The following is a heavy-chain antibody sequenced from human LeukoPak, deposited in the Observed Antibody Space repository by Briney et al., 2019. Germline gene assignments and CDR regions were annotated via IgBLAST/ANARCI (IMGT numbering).Heavy chain of an antibody. J-gene: IGHJ4*02. V-gene: IGHV3-7*01. D-gene: IGHD2-2*01. CDR1: GFTFSSYA. Sequence: PGGSLRLSCAASGFTFSSYAMSWVRQAPGKGLEWVANIKQDGSEKYYVDSVKGRFTISRDNAKNSLYLQMNSLRAEDTAVYYCASPRYCSSTSCYLFYWGQGTLVTVSS. CDR2: IKQDGSEK. CDR3: ASPRYCSSTSCYLFY.